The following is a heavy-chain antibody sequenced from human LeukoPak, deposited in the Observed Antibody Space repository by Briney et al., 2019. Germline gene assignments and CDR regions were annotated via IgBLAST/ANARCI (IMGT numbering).Heavy chain of an antibody. J-gene: IGHJ5*02. CDR3: AKDFLDSAAGTTWFDP. CDR1: GFTFSSSD. Sequence: GGSLRVSCAASGFTFSSSDMSWVRQAPGKGLEWVSVISGSGGRTYYADSVKGRFTISRDNSKNTLYLQMNSLRAEDTAVYYCAKDFLDSAAGTTWFDPWGQGTLVTVSS. V-gene: IGHV3-23*01. D-gene: IGHD6-13*01. CDR2: ISGSGGRT.